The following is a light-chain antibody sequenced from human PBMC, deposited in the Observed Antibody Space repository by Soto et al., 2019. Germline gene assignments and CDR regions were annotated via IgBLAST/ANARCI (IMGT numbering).Light chain of an antibody. V-gene: IGLV2-8*01. Sequence: QSVLTQPPSASGSPGQTVTISCTGTKNDIGVYGFVYWYQHHPGKDPRLIIYEVVQRPSGFPDRCSGSKSGNPASLTVSGLQAADEADYFCKSYAGSNAYVFGSGTKVTVL. CDR2: EVV. CDR1: KNDIGVYGF. CDR3: KSYAGSNAYV. J-gene: IGLJ1*01.